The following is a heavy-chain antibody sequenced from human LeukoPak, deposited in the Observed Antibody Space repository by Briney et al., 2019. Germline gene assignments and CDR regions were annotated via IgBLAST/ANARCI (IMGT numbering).Heavy chain of an antibody. CDR2: IGTAGDT. CDR3: ARASGYCSSTSCYIGDAFDI. Sequence: GGSLRLSCAASGFTFSSYDMHWVRQATGKGLEWVSAIGTAGDTYYPGSVKGRFTISRENAKNSLYLQMNSLRAGDTAVYYCARASGYCSSTSCYIGDAFDIWGQGTMVTVSS. J-gene: IGHJ3*02. V-gene: IGHV3-13*01. CDR1: GFTFSSYD. D-gene: IGHD2-2*02.